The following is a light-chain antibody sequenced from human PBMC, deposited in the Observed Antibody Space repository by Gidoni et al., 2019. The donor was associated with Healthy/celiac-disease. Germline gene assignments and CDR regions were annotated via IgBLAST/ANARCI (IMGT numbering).Light chain of an antibody. V-gene: IGKV3-20*01. Sequence: ELVFTQSPGTLSLSPGERATLSFRASQSVSSSYLAWYQQKPGQAPRLRIYGASSRATGSPDRFSGSGSGTDFTLTISRLEPEDCAVYYCQQYGSSPLTFGGGTKVEIK. CDR1: QSVSSSY. CDR2: GAS. CDR3: QQYGSSPLT. J-gene: IGKJ4*01.